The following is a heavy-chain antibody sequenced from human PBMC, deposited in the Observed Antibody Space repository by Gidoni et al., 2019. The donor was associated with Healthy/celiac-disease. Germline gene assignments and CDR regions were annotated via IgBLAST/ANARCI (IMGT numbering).Heavy chain of an antibody. CDR1: VGSISSYY. Sequence: QVQRQESGPGLVKPSETLSLSCTVSVGSISSYYWSWIRQPPGKGLEWIGYIDYSGSTNYNPSRKSRVTISVDTSKNQFSLKLSSVTAAHTAVYYCVLIFGIYGMDVWGQGTTVTVSS. D-gene: IGHD3-3*01. CDR3: VLIFGIYGMDV. J-gene: IGHJ6*02. V-gene: IGHV4-59*01. CDR2: IDYSGST.